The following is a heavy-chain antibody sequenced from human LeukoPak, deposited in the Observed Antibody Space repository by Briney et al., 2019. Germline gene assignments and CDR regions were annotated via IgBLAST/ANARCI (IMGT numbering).Heavy chain of an antibody. CDR1: GFTFSSYS. D-gene: IGHD6-13*01. V-gene: IGHV3-21*01. CDR3: VRGLAAAGFPYYYYYYMDV. CDR2: ISSSSSYI. Sequence: PGGSLRLSCAASGFTFSSYSMNWVRQAPGKGLEWVSSISSSSSYIYYADSVKGRFTISRDNAKNSLYLQMNSLRAEDTAVYYCVRGLAAAGFPYYYYYYMDVWGKGTTVTVSS. J-gene: IGHJ6*03.